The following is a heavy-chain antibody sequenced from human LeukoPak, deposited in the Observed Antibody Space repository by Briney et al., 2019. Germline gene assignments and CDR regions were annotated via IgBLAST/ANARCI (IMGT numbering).Heavy chain of an antibody. CDR2: INHSGST. J-gene: IGHJ4*02. CDR3: ARDEVGATLGGFDY. CDR1: GGSFSGYY. D-gene: IGHD1-26*01. V-gene: IGHV4-34*01. Sequence: SETLSFTCAVYGGSFSGYYWSWIRQPPGKGLEWIGEINHSGSTNYNPSLKSRVTISVDTSKNQFSLKLSSVTAADTAVYYCARDEVGATLGGFDYWGQGTLVTVSS.